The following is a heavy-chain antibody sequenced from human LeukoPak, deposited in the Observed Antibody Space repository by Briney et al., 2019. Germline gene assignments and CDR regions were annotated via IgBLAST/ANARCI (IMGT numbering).Heavy chain of an antibody. V-gene: IGHV4-34*01. CDR1: GGSFSGYY. Sequence: PSETLSLTCAVYGGSFSGYYWSWIRQPPGKGLEWIGEINHSESTNYNPSLKSRVTISVDTSKNQFSLKLSSVTAADTAVYYCARDGCSSTSCYPWGYYYGMDVWGKGTTVTVSS. J-gene: IGHJ6*04. D-gene: IGHD2-2*01. CDR3: ARDGCSSTSCYPWGYYYGMDV. CDR2: INHSEST.